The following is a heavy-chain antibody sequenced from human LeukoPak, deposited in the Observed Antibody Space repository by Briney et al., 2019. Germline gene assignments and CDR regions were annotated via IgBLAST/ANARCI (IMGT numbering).Heavy chain of an antibody. CDR2: INPNSGGT. CDR1: GYTFTGYY. V-gene: IGHV1-2*02. D-gene: IGHD3-9*01. Sequence: ASVTVSFKSSGYTFTGYYMHWVRQAPGQGLEWMGWINPNSGGTNYAQKFQGRVTMTRDTSISTAYMELSRLRSDDTAVYYWAGDLPLTGLYDYWGQGTLVTVSS. CDR3: AGDLPLTGLYDY. J-gene: IGHJ4*02.